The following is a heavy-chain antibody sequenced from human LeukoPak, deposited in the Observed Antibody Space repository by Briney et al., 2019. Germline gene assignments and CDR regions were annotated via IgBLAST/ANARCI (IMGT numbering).Heavy chain of an antibody. CDR2: ISYSSSTI. J-gene: IGHJ3*02. Sequence: GGSLRLSCAASGFTFSSYSMNWARQAPGKGLEWVSYISYSSSTIYYADSVKGRFTISRDNAKNSLYLQMNSLRAEDTAVYYCARAGYLDRFDIWGQGTMVTVSS. CDR1: GFTFSSYS. D-gene: IGHD3-9*01. CDR3: ARAGYLDRFDI. V-gene: IGHV3-48*04.